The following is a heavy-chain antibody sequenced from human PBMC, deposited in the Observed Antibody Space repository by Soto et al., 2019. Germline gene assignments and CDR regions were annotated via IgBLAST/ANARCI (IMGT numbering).Heavy chain of an antibody. CDR3: ARGGYSYGYNPWGWIDY. J-gene: IGHJ4*02. Sequence: EVQLLESGGGLVQPGGSLRLSCAASGFTFSSYAMSWVRQAPGKGLEWVSAISGSGGSTYYADSVKGRFTISRDNSKNTLYLQMNSLRAEDTAVYYCARGGYSYGYNPWGWIDYWGQGTLVTVSS. V-gene: IGHV3-23*01. CDR2: ISGSGGST. D-gene: IGHD5-18*01. CDR1: GFTFSSYA.